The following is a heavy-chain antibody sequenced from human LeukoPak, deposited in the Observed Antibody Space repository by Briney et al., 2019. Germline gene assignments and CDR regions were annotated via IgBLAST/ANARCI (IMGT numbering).Heavy chain of an antibody. V-gene: IGHV3-23*01. D-gene: IGHD3-22*01. CDR3: ARTRSGSLDY. J-gene: IGHJ4*02. CDR1: WFTFSRYS. CDR2: ISGSGGST. Sequence: GAPRPFWGTSWFTFSRYSMRWGRQAPGKGLEWVSAISGSGGSTYYADSVKGRFTISRDNSKNTLYLQMNSLRAEDTAVYYCARTRSGSLDYWGQGTLVTVSS.